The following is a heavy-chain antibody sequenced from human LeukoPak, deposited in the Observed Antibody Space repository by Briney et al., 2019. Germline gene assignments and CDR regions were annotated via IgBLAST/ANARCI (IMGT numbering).Heavy chain of an antibody. CDR2: IHYSRGT. V-gene: IGHV4-39*07. Sequence: SETLSLSCTVSGGSISNINYYWGWIRQPPGKGLEWIGSIHYSRGTHYNPSLKSRVTISVDTSKNQFSPRLSSVSAADTALYYCARDRSNNPYYFYYMDVWGRGTTVTVSS. CDR1: GGSISNINYY. CDR3: ARDRSNNPYYFYYMDV. D-gene: IGHD1/OR15-1a*01. J-gene: IGHJ6*03.